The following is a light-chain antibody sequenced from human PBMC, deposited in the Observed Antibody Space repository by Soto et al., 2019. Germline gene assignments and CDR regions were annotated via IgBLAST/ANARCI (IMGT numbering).Light chain of an antibody. CDR3: SSFTSINTLV. V-gene: IGLV2-14*01. Sequence: QSALTQPASVSGSPGQSITISCTGTSSDVGGYNYVSWYQQHPGKAPKLMIYEVSNRPSGVSNRFSGSKSGNTASLTISGLQDEDEGYYYCSSFTSINTLVFGGGTKLTVL. J-gene: IGLJ3*02. CDR2: EVS. CDR1: SSDVGGYNY.